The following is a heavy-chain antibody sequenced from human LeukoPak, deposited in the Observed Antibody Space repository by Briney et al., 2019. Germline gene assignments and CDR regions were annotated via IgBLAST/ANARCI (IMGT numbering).Heavy chain of an antibody. CDR1: GFPFCSYA. J-gene: IGHJ4*02. V-gene: IGHV3-23*01. CDR2: ISGSGGST. Sequence: GGSLRLSCAASGFPFCSYAMSWVRQAPGKGLEWVSAISGSGGSTYYADSVKGRFTTSRDNSKNTLYLQMNSPRAEDTAVYYCAKDFSVVVTAIVDYWGQGTLVTVSS. D-gene: IGHD2-21*02. CDR3: AKDFSVVVTAIVDY.